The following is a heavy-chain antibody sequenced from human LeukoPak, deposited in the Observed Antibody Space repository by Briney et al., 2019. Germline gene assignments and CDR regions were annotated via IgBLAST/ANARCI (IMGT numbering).Heavy chain of an antibody. CDR3: ARDHSQNFDY. CDR2: ILLVGSDE. D-gene: IGHD5-18*01. Sequence: GGSLRLSCAASGFTFSGYGIHWVRQAPGKGLEWVAFILLVGSDEYYGDSVKGRFTISRDNSKNTLYLQMNSLRPEDTAVYYCARDHSQNFDYWGQGTLVTVSS. J-gene: IGHJ4*02. V-gene: IGHV3-30*02. CDR1: GFTFSGYG.